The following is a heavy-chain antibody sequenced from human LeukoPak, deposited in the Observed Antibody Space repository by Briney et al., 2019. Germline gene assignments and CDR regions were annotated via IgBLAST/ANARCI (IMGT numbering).Heavy chain of an antibody. Sequence: PGGSLRLSCAASGFTFSSYGMHWVRQAPGKGLEWVASIRYDGSNKYYADSVKGRFTISRDNSKNTLYLQMNSLRAEDTAVYYCARVATFDWLFFPHHFDYWGQGTLVTVSS. V-gene: IGHV3-30*02. J-gene: IGHJ4*02. D-gene: IGHD3-9*01. CDR1: GFTFSSYG. CDR2: IRYDGSNK. CDR3: ARVATFDWLFFPHHFDY.